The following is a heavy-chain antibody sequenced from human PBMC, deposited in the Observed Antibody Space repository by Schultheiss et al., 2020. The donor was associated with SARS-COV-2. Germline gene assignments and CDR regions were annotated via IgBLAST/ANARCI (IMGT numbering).Heavy chain of an antibody. D-gene: IGHD3-22*01. CDR1: GASLSFDY. J-gene: IGHJ4*02. CDR2: IYDSGRAIYKT. V-gene: IGHV4-59*12. CDR3: ARESDYYDSSGPTLPDY. Sequence: SETLSLTCTVSGASLSFDYWSWIRQSPGKGLEWIGYIYDSGRAIYKTKYNASLKSRVTISVDKSKNQFSLKLSSVTAADTAVYYCARESDYYDSSGPTLPDYWGQGTLVTVSS.